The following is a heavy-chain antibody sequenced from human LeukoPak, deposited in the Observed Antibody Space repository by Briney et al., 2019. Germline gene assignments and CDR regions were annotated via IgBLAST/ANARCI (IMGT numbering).Heavy chain of an antibody. J-gene: IGHJ3*02. CDR2: INHSGST. V-gene: IGHV4-34*01. CDR3: ARVGYSSGWYRVNAFDI. D-gene: IGHD6-19*01. Sequence: SETLSLTCAVYGGSFSGYYWSWIRQPPGKGLEWIGEINHSGSTNYNPFLKSRVTISVDTSKNQFSLKLSSVTAADTAVYYCARVGYSSGWYRVNAFDIWGQGTMVTVSS. CDR1: GGSFSGYY.